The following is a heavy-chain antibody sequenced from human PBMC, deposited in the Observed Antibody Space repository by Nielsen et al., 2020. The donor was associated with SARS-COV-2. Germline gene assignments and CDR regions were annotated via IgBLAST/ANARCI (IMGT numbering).Heavy chain of an antibody. J-gene: IGHJ4*02. CDR3: AKDIDCSSTSCFVFDY. Sequence: GESLKISCAASGFTFSSYGMHWVRQAPGKGLEWVAVIWYDGSNKYYADSVKGRFTISRDNSKNTLYLQMNSLRAEDTALYYCAKDIDCSSTSCFVFDYWGQGTLVTVSS. D-gene: IGHD2-2*01. CDR1: GFTFSSYG. V-gene: IGHV3-30*02. CDR2: IWYDGSNK.